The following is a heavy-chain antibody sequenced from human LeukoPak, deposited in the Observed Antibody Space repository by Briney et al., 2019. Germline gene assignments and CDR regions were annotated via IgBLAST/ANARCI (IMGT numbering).Heavy chain of an antibody. CDR1: GFTFSSYS. V-gene: IGHV3-21*01. J-gene: IGHJ4*02. Sequence: GGSLSLSCAASGFTFSSYSMNWVRQAPGKGLEWVSSISSSSSYIYYADSVKGRFTISRDNAKNSLYLQMNSLRAEDTAVYYCARAYCSGGSCPSHFDYWGQGTLVTVSS. CDR2: ISSSSSYI. CDR3: ARAYCSGGSCPSHFDY. D-gene: IGHD2-15*01.